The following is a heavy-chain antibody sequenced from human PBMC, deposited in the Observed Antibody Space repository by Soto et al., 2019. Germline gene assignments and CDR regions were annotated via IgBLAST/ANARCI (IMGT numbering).Heavy chain of an antibody. J-gene: IGHJ4*02. Sequence: ASVKVPCKASGYTFTSYAMHWVRQAPGQRLEWMGWIHAGNGNTKYSQKFQGRVTITRDTSASTAYMELSSLRSEDTAVYYCARGLYSSSMAFDYWGQGHLVTVSS. CDR3: ARGLYSSSMAFDY. CDR1: GYTFTSYA. CDR2: IHAGNGNT. D-gene: IGHD6-13*01. V-gene: IGHV1-3*01.